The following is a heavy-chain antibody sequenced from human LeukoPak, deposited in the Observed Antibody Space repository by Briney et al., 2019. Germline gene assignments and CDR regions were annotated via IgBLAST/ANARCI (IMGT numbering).Heavy chain of an antibody. CDR1: GFTFSSYS. CDR2: ISSSSSYI. V-gene: IGHV3-21*04. J-gene: IGHJ4*02. D-gene: IGHD3-22*01. Sequence: PGGSLRLSCAASGFTFSSYSMNWVRQAPGKGLEWVSSISSSSSYIYYADSVKGRFTISRDNAKNSLYLQMNSLRAEDTAVYYCAREENYYDSSGCNYWGQGTLVTVSS. CDR3: AREENYYDSSGCNY.